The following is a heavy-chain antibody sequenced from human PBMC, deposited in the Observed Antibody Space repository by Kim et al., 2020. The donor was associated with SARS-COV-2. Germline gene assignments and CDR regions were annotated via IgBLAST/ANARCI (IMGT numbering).Heavy chain of an antibody. Sequence: GGSLRLSCAASGFTFSTYGMHWVRQAPGKGLEWVAVIWYDGSNKYYADSVKGRFTISRDNSKNTLYLQIHSLRAEDTAVYYCATYAYVWGCYRPGGYWG. J-gene: IGHJ4*01. CDR3: ATYAYVWGCYRPGGY. D-gene: IGHD3-16*02. CDR1: GFTFSTYG. CDR2: IWYDGSNK. V-gene: IGHV3-33*01.